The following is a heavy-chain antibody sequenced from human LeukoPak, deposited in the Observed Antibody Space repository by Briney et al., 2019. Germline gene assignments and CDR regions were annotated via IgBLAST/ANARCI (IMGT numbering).Heavy chain of an antibody. CDR3: ARDQGMSTTAPKRKGRFDP. D-gene: IGHD1-1*01. V-gene: IGHV3-33*01. Sequence: GRSLRLSCAASGFTFSSHGMHWVRQAPGKGLEWVALIWYDGSNKEYADSVKGRFTISRDNSKNTLYLQMDSLRDEDTAVYYCARDQGMSTTAPKRKGRFDPWGQGTLVTVSS. CDR1: GFTFSSHG. J-gene: IGHJ5*02. CDR2: IWYDGSNK.